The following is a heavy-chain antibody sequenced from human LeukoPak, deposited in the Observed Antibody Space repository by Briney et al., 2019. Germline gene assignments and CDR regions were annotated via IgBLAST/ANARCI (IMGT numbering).Heavy chain of an antibody. CDR2: IYTSGST. CDR1: GGSISSYY. D-gene: IGHD4-17*01. V-gene: IGHV4-4*07. Sequence: PSETLSLTCTVSGGSISSYYWSWIRQPAGKGLEWIGRIYTSGSTNYNPSLKSRVTMSVGTSKNQFSLKLSSVTAADTAVYYCARAYGDYLWGRFDPWGQGTLVTVSS. J-gene: IGHJ5*02. CDR3: ARAYGDYLWGRFDP.